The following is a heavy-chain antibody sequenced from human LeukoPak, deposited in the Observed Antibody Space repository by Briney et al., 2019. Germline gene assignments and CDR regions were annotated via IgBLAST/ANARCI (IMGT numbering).Heavy chain of an antibody. CDR2: INPSGGST. CDR3: ARADDFWSGYYPPLFDF. V-gene: IGHV1-46*01. CDR1: GYTFTSYY. Sequence: ASVKVSCKASGYTFTSYYMHWVRQAPGQGLEWMGIINPSGGSTSYAQKFQGRVTMTRDMSTSTVYMELSSLRSEDTAVYYCARADDFWSGYYPPLFDFWGQGTLVTVSS. D-gene: IGHD3-3*01. J-gene: IGHJ4*02.